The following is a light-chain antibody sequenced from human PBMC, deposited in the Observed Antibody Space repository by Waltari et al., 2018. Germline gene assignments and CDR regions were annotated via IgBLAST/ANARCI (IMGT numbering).Light chain of an antibody. CDR2: DAS. J-gene: IGKJ2*01. V-gene: IGKV3-15*01. CDR1: QSVSST. Sequence: EILMTQSPATLSVSPGERATLSCRASQSVSSTLAWYQQKPGKAPRLLIYDASTRATGIPARFSGNGSGTEFTLTISSLQSEDFAVYYGQQYSNWYTFGQGTKLEIK. CDR3: QQYSNWYT.